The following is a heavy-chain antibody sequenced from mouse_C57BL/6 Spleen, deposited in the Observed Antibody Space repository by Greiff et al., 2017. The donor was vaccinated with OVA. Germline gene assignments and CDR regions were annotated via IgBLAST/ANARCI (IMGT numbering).Heavy chain of an antibody. Sequence: EVQLQQSGPELVKPGASVKISCKASGYTFTDYYMNWVKQSHGKSLEWIGDINPNNGGTSYNQKFKGKATLTVDKSSSTAYMELRSLTSEDSAVYYGARSLYGKEGAMDYWGQGTSVTVSS. CDR2: INPNNGGT. CDR3: ARSLYGKEGAMDY. D-gene: IGHD2-1*01. V-gene: IGHV1-26*01. J-gene: IGHJ4*01. CDR1: GYTFTDYY.